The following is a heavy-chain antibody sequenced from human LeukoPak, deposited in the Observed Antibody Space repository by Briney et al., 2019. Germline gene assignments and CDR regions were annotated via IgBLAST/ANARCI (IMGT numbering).Heavy chain of an antibody. CDR1: GGTFSSYT. CDR2: ITPILGIA. D-gene: IGHD1-1*01. CDR3: ARDPRLPPNHSPNDRIVDDY. V-gene: IGHV1-69*04. J-gene: IGHJ4*02. Sequence: ASVKVSCKASGGTFSSYTISWVRQAPGQGLEWMGRITPILGIANSAKKFQGRVTITADRSTSTDYMELSSLRSEDTAVYYCARDPRLPPNHSPNDRIVDDYWGQGTLVTVSS.